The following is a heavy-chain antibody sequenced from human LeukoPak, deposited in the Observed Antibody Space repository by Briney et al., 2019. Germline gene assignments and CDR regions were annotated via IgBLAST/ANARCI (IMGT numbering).Heavy chain of an antibody. CDR1: GYTFTSHG. J-gene: IGHJ4*02. V-gene: IGHV1-69*10. D-gene: IGHD3-22*01. CDR3: ARAGGYYDSSGYFDY. Sequence: SVKVSCKASGYTFTSHGISWVRQAPGQGLEWMGRIIPILGIANYAQKFQGRVTITADKSTSTAYMELSSLRSEDTAVYYCARAGGYYDSSGYFDYWGQGTLVTVSS. CDR2: IIPILGIA.